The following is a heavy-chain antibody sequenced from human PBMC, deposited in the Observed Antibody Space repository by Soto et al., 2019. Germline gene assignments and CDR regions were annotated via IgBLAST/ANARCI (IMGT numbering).Heavy chain of an antibody. Sequence: PGGSLRLSCAASGFTFSSYGMHWVRQAPGKGLEWVAVISYDGSKKYYADTVKGRFTISRDNSKNTLYLQMNSLRDEDTAVYYCAKDFWFGESLYYFDYWGQGTLVTVSS. CDR3: AKDFWFGESLYYFDY. CDR2: ISYDGSKK. V-gene: IGHV3-30*18. CDR1: GFTFSSYG. D-gene: IGHD3-10*01. J-gene: IGHJ4*02.